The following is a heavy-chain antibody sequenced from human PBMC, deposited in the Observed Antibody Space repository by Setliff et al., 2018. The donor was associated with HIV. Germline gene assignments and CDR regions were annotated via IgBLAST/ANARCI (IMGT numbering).Heavy chain of an antibody. CDR3: ATRLLGYSGYGY. Sequence: HGESLTISCRTSGYNFATYCIAWVRQMPGKGPEWMGSVNPGDSSTKYNPSLQGQVTMSADKLINTAYLQWSSLKASDTAMYYCATRLLGYSGYGYWGQGTLVTVS. D-gene: IGHD5-12*01. CDR2: VNPGDSST. CDR1: GYNFATYC. V-gene: IGHV5-51*01. J-gene: IGHJ4*02.